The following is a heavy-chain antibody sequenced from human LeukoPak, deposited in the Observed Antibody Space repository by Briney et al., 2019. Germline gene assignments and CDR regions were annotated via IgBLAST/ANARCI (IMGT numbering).Heavy chain of an antibody. V-gene: IGHV5-51*01. CDR3: ARGEMATTHPYFDY. J-gene: IGHJ4*02. CDR1: GYIFTNYW. CDR2: IYPGDSDF. D-gene: IGHD5-24*01. Sequence: GESLKISCKGSGYIFTNYWIGWVRQMPGIGLEWMGIIYPGDSDFKYSPSFQGQVTISADKSISTPYLQWSSLKASDTAMYYCARGEMATTHPYFDYWGQGTLVTVSS.